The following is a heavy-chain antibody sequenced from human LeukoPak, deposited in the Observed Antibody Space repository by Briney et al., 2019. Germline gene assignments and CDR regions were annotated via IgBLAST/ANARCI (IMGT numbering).Heavy chain of an antibody. Sequence: PGGSLRLSCAASGFTVSSNYMSWVRQAPGKGLEWVSVIYSGGSTYYADSVRGRFTISRDNSKNTLYLQMNSLRAEDTAVYYCARSYDFWSGYRNWFDPWGQGTLVTVSS. V-gene: IGHV3-66*02. CDR3: ARSYDFWSGYRNWFDP. CDR2: IYSGGST. D-gene: IGHD3-3*01. CDR1: GFTVSSNY. J-gene: IGHJ5*02.